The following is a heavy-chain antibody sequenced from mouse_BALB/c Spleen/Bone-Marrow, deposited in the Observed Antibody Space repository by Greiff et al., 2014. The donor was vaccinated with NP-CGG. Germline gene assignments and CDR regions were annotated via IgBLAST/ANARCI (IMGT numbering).Heavy chain of an antibody. J-gene: IGHJ4*01. D-gene: IGHD2-1*01. CDR1: GYSFTGYY. CDR3: ARRDGNDAMDY. V-gene: IGHV1S34*01. CDR2: INCYSGVT. Sequence: LVKTGASVKISCKASGYSFTGYYMHWVKQSHGKSLEWIGYINCYSGVTNYNQKFKGKATFTVDTSSSTAYMQFNSLTSEDSAVYYCARRDGNDAMDYWGQGTSVTVSS.